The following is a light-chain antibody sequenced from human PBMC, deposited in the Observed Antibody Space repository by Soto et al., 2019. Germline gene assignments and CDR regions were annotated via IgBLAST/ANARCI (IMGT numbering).Light chain of an antibody. V-gene: IGLV2-14*01. CDR1: SSDVGGYNY. CDR2: DVS. CDR3: SSYTSSIIPYV. Sequence: QSALTQPASVSGSPGQSITISCTGTSSDVGGYNYVSWYQQHPGKAPKLMIYDVSNRPSGVSNRFSGSKSGNTASLTISGLQAEDEADYCCSSYTSSIIPYVFGTGTKLTVL. J-gene: IGLJ1*01.